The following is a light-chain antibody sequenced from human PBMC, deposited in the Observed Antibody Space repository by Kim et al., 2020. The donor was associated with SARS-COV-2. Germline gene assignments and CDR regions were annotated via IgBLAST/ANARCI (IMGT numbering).Light chain of an antibody. V-gene: IGLV2-14*01. Sequence: GQSFTISCTGSSGDVGGYNYVFWFQQYPGEAPKVMIYEVSKRPSGVSYRFSGSKSGNTASLTISGLQAEDEGHYYCSSYTRSNTVLFGGGTQLTVL. CDR2: EVS. CDR1: SGDVGGYNY. J-gene: IGLJ2*01. CDR3: SSYTRSNTVL.